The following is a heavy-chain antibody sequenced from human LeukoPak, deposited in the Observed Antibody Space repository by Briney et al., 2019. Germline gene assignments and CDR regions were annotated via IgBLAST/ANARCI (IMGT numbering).Heavy chain of an antibody. V-gene: IGHV3-21*01. D-gene: IGHD3-22*01. CDR1: GFSLYTYS. J-gene: IGHJ4*02. CDR3: ARVGSAAPVTSSGHTIDY. CDR2: ITSTSTYI. Sequence: GESLRLSCAVSGFSLYTYSMNWVRQAPGKGLEWVSSITSTSTYIYYADSVKGRFTISRDNAKNSLNLQMNSLRVEDTAVYYCARVGSAAPVTSSGHTIDYWGQGTLVIVSS.